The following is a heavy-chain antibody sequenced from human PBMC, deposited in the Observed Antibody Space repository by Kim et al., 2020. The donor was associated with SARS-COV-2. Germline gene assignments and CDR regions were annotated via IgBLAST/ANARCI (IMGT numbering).Heavy chain of an antibody. J-gene: IGHJ6*02. Sequence: GGSLRLSCAASGLSFDIAAMNWVRQAPGKGLEWVAVISFDGRNKEYADSVKGRFTISRDNPKSTLYLQMNSLRAEDTAVYYCTRGNYYESVSLSDYYNGMDVWGQATTVTVSS. CDR1: GLSFDIAA. CDR2: ISFDGRNK. V-gene: IGHV3-30-3*01. CDR3: TRGNYYESVSLSDYYNGMDV. D-gene: IGHD3-10*01.